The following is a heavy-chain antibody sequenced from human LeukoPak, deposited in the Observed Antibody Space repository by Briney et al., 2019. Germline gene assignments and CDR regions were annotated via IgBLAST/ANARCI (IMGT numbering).Heavy chain of an antibody. CDR2: IYYSGST. Sequence: PSETLSLTCTVSGGSISSSGFYWGWIRQPPGKGLEWIGYIYYSGSTNYNPSLKSRVTISVDTSKNQFSLKLSSVTAADTAVYYCARGGYSSSWYHGPFYFDYWGQGTLVTVSS. CDR1: GGSISSSGFY. V-gene: IGHV4-61*08. J-gene: IGHJ4*02. D-gene: IGHD6-13*01. CDR3: ARGGYSSSWYHGPFYFDY.